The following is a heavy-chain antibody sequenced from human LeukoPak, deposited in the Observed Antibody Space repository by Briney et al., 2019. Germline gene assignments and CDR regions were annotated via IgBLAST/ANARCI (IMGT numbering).Heavy chain of an antibody. CDR2: IIPIFGTA. J-gene: IGHJ6*02. D-gene: IGHD2-15*01. Sequence: GASVKVSCKASGGTFSSYAISWVRQAPGQGLEWMGGIIPIFGTANYAQKFQGRVTITADESTSTAYMELSSLRSEDTAVYYCARGPPGYCSGGSYYFEGYYYGMDVWGQGTTVTVSS. V-gene: IGHV1-69*13. CDR3: ARGPPGYCSGGSYYFEGYYYGMDV. CDR1: GGTFSSYA.